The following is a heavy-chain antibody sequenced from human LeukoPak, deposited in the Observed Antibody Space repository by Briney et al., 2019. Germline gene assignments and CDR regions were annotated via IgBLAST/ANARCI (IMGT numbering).Heavy chain of an antibody. CDR2: IRSKAYGGTT. V-gene: IGHV3-49*04. CDR1: GFTFSSYA. J-gene: IGHJ3*02. Sequence: GGSLRLSCAASGFTFSSYAMSWVRQAPGKGLEWVGFIRSKAYGGTTEYAASVKGRFTISRDDSKSIAYLQMNSLKTEDTAVYYCTREGGGWLAEDAFDIWGQGTMVTVSS. D-gene: IGHD6-19*01. CDR3: TREGGGWLAEDAFDI.